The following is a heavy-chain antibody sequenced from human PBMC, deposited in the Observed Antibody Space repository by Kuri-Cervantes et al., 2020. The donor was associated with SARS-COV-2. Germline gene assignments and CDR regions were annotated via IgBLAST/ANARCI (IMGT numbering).Heavy chain of an antibody. CDR1: GGSISSYY. D-gene: IGHD6-6*01. V-gene: IGHV4-59*01. CDR2: IYYSGST. Sequence: ESLKISCTVSGGSISSYYWSWIRQPPGKGLEWIGCIYYSGSTNYNPSLKSRVTISVDTSKNQFSLKLSSVTAADTAVYYCARQGGYSSSSLDYWGQGTLVTVSS. J-gene: IGHJ4*02. CDR3: ARQGGYSSSSLDY.